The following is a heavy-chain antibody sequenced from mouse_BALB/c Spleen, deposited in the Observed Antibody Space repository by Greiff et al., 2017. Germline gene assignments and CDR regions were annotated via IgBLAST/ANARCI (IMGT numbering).Heavy chain of an antibody. CDR3: APRIVYSGAMDY. J-gene: IGHJ4*01. Sequence: EVQLQESGAELVKPGASVKLSCTASGFNIKDTYMHWVKQRPEQGLEWIGRIDPANGNTKYDPKFQGKATITADTSSNTAYLQLSSLTSEDTAVYYCAPRIVYSGAMDYWGQGTSVTVSS. D-gene: IGHD1-1*02. V-gene: IGHV14-3*02. CDR1: GFNIKDTY. CDR2: IDPANGNT.